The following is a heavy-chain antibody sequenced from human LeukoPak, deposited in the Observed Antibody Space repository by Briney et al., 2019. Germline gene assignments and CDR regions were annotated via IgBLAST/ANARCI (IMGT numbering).Heavy chain of an antibody. V-gene: IGHV4-4*02. CDR2: IYHSGST. CDR3: ATVGVGGANY. CDR1: GATISSSNW. J-gene: IGHJ4*02. Sequence: SGTLSLTCAVSGATISSSNWWSWVRQPPGKGLEWIGEIYHSGSTNYNSSLKSRVTISVDKSKNQFSLKLSSVTAADTALYYCATVGVGGANYWGQGTLVTVSS. D-gene: IGHD3-16*01.